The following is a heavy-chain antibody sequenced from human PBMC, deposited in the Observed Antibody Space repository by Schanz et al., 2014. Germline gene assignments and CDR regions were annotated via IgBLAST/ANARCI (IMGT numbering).Heavy chain of an antibody. Sequence: QVQLVQSGPEVKKPGSSVKVSCQAFGDTFSKYNIMWVRQVPGQGLEWLGRIMPLRGIGNNAWKFQDRLTITADKSMNITDMELSSLRTEDPTVDYCTRLRRADPNGFDVWGQGTTVTVS. V-gene: IGHV1-69*02. CDR3: TRLRRADPNGFDV. J-gene: IGHJ6*02. CDR2: IMPLRGIG. D-gene: IGHD6-19*01. CDR1: GDTFSKYN.